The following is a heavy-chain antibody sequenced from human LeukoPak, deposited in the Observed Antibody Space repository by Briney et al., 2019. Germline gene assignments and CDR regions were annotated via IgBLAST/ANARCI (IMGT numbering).Heavy chain of an antibody. J-gene: IGHJ6*03. CDR1: GGSFSGYH. V-gene: IGHV4-34*01. CDR3: ARGVNYYGSGSFMYYYYYMDV. D-gene: IGHD3-10*01. CDR2: VTHSGST. Sequence: SETLSLTCAVSGGSFSGYHWSWIRQSPEKGLEYIGEVTHSGSTDYNPSLKSRVTISVDTSKKEFSLKLNPVTAADTAVYYCARGVNYYGSGSFMYYYYYMDVWGKGTTVTVSS.